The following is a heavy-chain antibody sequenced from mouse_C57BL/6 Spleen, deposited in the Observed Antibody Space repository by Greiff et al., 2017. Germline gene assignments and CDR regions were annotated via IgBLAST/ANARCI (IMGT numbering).Heavy chain of an antibody. V-gene: IGHV5-9-1*02. CDR3: TRVGTTPSYYVDY. CDR2: ISSGGDYI. Sequence: EVKLVESGEGLVKPGGSLKLSCAASGFTFSSYAMSWVRQTPEKRLEWVAYISSGGDYIYYADTVKGRFTISRDNARNTLYLQMSSLKSEDTAMXYWTRVGTTPSYYVDYWGQGTTLTVSS. D-gene: IGHD1-1*01. J-gene: IGHJ2*01. CDR1: GFTFSSYA.